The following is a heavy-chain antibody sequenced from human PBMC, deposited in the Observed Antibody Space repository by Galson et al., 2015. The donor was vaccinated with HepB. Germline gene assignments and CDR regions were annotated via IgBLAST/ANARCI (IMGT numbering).Heavy chain of an antibody. CDR3: AKRGRGPSYGYNMVDY. V-gene: IGHV3-23*01. CDR1: GFTFSSYA. D-gene: IGHD5-18*01. CDR2: ISGSGGST. J-gene: IGHJ4*02. Sequence: SLRLSCAASGFTFSSYAMSWVRQAPGKGLEWVSAISGSGGSTYYADSVKGRFTISRDNSKNTLYLQMNSLRAEDTAVYYCAKRGRGPSYGYNMVDYWGQGTLVTVSS.